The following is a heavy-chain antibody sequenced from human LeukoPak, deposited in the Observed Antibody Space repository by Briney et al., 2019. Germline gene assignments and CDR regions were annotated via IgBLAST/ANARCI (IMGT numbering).Heavy chain of an antibody. CDR2: IYYSGST. V-gene: IGHV4-59*01. J-gene: IGHJ4*02. D-gene: IGHD2-2*01. CDR3: ARSIYCSSTSCSYFDC. Sequence: PSETLSLTCTVSGGSISSYYWSWIRQPPGKGLEWIGYIYYSGSTNYNPSLKSRVTISVDTSKNQFSLKLSSVTAADTAVYYCARSIYCSSTSCSYFDCWGQGTLVTVSS. CDR1: GGSISSYY.